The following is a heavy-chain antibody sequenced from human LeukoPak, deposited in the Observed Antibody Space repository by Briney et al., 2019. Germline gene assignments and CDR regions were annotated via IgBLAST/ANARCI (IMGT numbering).Heavy chain of an antibody. V-gene: IGHV3-23*01. J-gene: IGHJ6*03. Sequence: GGSLRLSCAASGFTFSSYGMSWVRQAPGKGLEWVSAISGSGGSTYYADSVKGRFTISRDNSKNTLYLQMNSLRAEDTALYYCARDAAAGYYYMDVWGKGTTVTVSS. CDR1: GFTFSSYG. CDR3: ARDAAAGYYYMDV. CDR2: ISGSGGST. D-gene: IGHD6-13*01.